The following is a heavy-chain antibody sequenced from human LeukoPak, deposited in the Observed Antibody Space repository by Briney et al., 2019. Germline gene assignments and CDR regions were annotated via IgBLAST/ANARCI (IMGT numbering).Heavy chain of an antibody. Sequence: SETLSLTCTVPGGSISSFYWSWIRQPPGKGLEWIGYIYYSGSTNYNPSLKSRVTISVDTSKNQFSLKMNSMTAADTAVYYCARGAGWYNYWGQGTLVTVSS. V-gene: IGHV4-59*01. CDR3: ARGAGWYNY. D-gene: IGHD6-19*01. CDR2: IYYSGST. CDR1: GGSISSFY. J-gene: IGHJ4*02.